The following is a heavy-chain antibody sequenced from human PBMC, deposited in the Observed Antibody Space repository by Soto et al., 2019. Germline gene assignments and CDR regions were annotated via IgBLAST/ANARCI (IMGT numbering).Heavy chain of an antibody. CDR1: GGSISSGGYY. V-gene: IGHV4-31*03. Sequence: QVQLQESGPGLVKPSQTLSLTCTVSGGSISSGGYYWSWIRQHPGKGLEWIGYIYYSGSTYYNPSPKSRVTISVDTSKNQFPLKLSSVTAADTAVYYCARESTPAVLSYYYYMDVWGKGTTVTVSS. CDR3: ARESTPAVLSYYYYMDV. CDR2: IYYSGST. J-gene: IGHJ6*03.